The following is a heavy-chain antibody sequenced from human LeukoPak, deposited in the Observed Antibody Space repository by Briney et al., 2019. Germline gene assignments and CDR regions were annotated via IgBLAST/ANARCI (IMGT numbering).Heavy chain of an antibody. CDR1: GGSFSGYY. D-gene: IGHD2-2*01. Sequence: PSETLSLTCAVYGGSFSGYYWSWIRQPPGEGLEWIGYIYYSGSTNYNPSLKSRVTISVDTSKNQFSLKLSSVTAADTAVYYCARSGWRKYQLNWFDPWGQGTLVTVSS. CDR2: IYYSGST. V-gene: IGHV4-59*01. CDR3: ARSGWRKYQLNWFDP. J-gene: IGHJ5*02.